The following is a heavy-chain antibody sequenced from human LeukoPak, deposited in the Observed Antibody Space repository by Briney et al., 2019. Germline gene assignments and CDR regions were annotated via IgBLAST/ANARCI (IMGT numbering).Heavy chain of an antibody. Sequence: PSETLSLTCTVSGGSISSYYWNWIRQPAGKGLEWIGRIYTSGSTNYNPSLKSRVTMSVDTSKNQFSLKLSSVTAADTAVYYCARYCSSTSCYMGRAFDIWGQGTMVTVSS. CDR3: ARYCSSTSCYMGRAFDI. V-gene: IGHV4-4*07. J-gene: IGHJ3*02. D-gene: IGHD2-2*02. CDR2: IYTSGST. CDR1: GGSISSYY.